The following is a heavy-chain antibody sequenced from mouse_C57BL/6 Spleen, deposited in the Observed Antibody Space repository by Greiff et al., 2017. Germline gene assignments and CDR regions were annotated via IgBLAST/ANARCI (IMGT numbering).Heavy chain of an antibody. CDR2: IFPGSGST. CDR3: ARGNYSNLPWFAY. J-gene: IGHJ3*01. Sequence: VQGVESGPELVKPGASVKISCQASGYTFTDYYINWVKQRPGQGLEWIGWIFPGSGSTYYNEKFKGKATLTVDKSSSTAYMLLSSLTSEDSAVYFCARGNYSNLPWFAYWGQGTLVTVSA. V-gene: IGHV1-75*01. CDR1: GYTFTDYY. D-gene: IGHD2-5*01.